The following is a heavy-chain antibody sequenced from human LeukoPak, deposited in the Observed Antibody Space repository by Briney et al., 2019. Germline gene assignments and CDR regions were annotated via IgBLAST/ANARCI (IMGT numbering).Heavy chain of an antibody. CDR3: AKDAGYSSGWYGISY. J-gene: IGHJ4*02. Sequence: GGSLRLSCAASGFTFSSYGMHWVRQAPGKGLEWVAFISYDGSNKYYADSVKGRFTISRDNSKNTLYLQMNSLRAEDTAVYYCAKDAGYSSGWYGISYWGQGTLVTVSS. D-gene: IGHD6-19*01. V-gene: IGHV3-30*18. CDR1: GFTFSSYG. CDR2: ISYDGSNK.